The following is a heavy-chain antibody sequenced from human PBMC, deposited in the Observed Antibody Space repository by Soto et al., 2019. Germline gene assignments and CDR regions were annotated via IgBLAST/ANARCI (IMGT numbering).Heavy chain of an antibody. Sequence: SETLSLTCAVSGYSINRGFYWGWIRQSPGRGLEWIGSSYYGRNSYYNPSLNRRVTISIDASKNQFSLTLTSVTAADTAVYYCERDEAIKASTSDWSQGNLVTVSS. CDR3: ERDEAIKASTSD. J-gene: IGHJ4*02. CDR2: SYYGRNS. V-gene: IGHV4-38-2*02. CDR1: GYSINRGFY. D-gene: IGHD1-1*01.